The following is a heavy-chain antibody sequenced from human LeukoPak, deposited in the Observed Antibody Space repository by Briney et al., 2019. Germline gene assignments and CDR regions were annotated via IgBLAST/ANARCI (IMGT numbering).Heavy chain of an antibody. CDR2: INSDGSIT. V-gene: IGHV3-74*01. Sequence: GGSLRLSCAASGFTFSSYWMHLVRQAPGKGLMWVSRINSDGSITNYADSVKGRFTISRDNAKNTLYLQMNSLRAEDTAVYYCARVRATFSPHFDNWGQGTLVTVSS. J-gene: IGHJ4*02. D-gene: IGHD5-12*01. CDR1: GFTFSSYW. CDR3: ARVRATFSPHFDN.